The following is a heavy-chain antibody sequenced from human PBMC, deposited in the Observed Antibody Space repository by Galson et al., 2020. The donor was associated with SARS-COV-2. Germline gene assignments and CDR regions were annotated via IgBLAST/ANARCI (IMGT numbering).Heavy chain of an antibody. CDR1: GGSISSSNW. V-gene: IGHV4-4*02. D-gene: IGHD2-2*01. Sequence: SQTLSLTCAVSGGSISSSNWWSWVRQPPGKGLEWIGEIYHSGSTNYNPSLKSRVTISVDKSKNQFSLKLSSVTAADTAVYYCVRRYCSSTSCPNWFDPWGQGTLVTVSS. CDR2: IYHSGST. J-gene: IGHJ5*02. CDR3: VRRYCSSTSCPNWFDP.